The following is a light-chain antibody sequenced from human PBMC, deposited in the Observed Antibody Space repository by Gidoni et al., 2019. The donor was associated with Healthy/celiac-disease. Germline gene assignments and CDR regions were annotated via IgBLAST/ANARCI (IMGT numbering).Light chain of an antibody. CDR2: DNN. J-gene: IGLJ2*01. V-gene: IGLV1-51*01. CDR3: GTWDSSLSAVV. Sequence: QAVLTQPPAVSAAPGQKVTISCAGSSSNIGNNYVSWYQQIPGTAPKLLSYDNNMRPSVIPARFSGSKSGTSAPLGITGHQTGDEADYYCGTWDSSLSAVVFGGGTTLTVL. CDR1: SSNIGNNY.